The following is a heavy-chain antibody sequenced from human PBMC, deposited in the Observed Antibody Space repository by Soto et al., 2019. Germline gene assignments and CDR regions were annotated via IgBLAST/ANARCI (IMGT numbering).Heavy chain of an antibody. CDR1: GYPFFTYD. J-gene: IGHJ5*02. D-gene: IGHD5-12*01. V-gene: IGHV1-18*01. Sequence: QVHLVQSGVEVKTPGASVKVSCQASGYPFFTYDISWVRPAPGQGLEWMGWISTYSGDTKYAQQFQGRVTMTTDTSTTTAYLELRSLRSDDTAVYYCARHHGPTTSENWFDPWGQGTLVTVSS. CDR2: ISTYSGDT. CDR3: ARHHGPTTSENWFDP.